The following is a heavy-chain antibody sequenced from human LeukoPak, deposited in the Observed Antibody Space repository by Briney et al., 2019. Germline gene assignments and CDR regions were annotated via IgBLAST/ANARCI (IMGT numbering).Heavy chain of an antibody. CDR2: ISGSGGST. J-gene: IGHJ4*02. D-gene: IGHD2-21*02. CDR3: AKDQHVVVTAIFDY. Sequence: GGSLRLSCAASGFTFSSYARSWVRQAPGKGLEWVSAISGSGGSTYYADSVKGRFTISRDNSKNTLYLQMNSLRAEDTAVYYCAKDQHVVVTAIFDYWGQGTLVTVSS. V-gene: IGHV3-23*01. CDR1: GFTFSSYA.